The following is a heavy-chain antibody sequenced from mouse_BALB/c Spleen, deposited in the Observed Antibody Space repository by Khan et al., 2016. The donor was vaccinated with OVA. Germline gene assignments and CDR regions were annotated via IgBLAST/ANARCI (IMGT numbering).Heavy chain of an antibody. J-gene: IGHJ2*01. CDR1: GYTFTTYW. V-gene: IGHV1-7*01. CDR3: TRDRFDY. Sequence: QIQLVQSGAELAKPGASVKMSCKASGYTFTTYWMHWVKQRPGQGLEWIAYINPTSGYTDYNEKFKDRATLSADKSSSTAYMQLSSLTSEDSAVYNCTRDRFDYWGQGTTLT. CDR2: INPTSGYT.